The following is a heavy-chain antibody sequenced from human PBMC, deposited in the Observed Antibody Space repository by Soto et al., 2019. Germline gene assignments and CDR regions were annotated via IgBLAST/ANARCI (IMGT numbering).Heavy chain of an antibody. V-gene: IGHV4-4*08. Sequence: SETLSLTCTVSGGSITNYYWGLIRQPPGKGLEWIAYIHSSGITNYNPSLGSRVAISVDSSKNQFALNLASMTAADTGIYYCARVLTGAGCSFEYWGQGALVTVSS. CDR1: GGSITNYY. J-gene: IGHJ4*02. CDR3: ARVLTGAGCSFEY. CDR2: IHSSGIT. D-gene: IGHD1-20*01.